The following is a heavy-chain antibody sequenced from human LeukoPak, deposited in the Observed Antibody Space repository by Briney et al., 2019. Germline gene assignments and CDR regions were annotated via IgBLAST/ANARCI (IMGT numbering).Heavy chain of an antibody. CDR3: TSDSHAPYYYDSSGYTFDY. J-gene: IGHJ4*02. CDR2: IKSKTDGGTT. Sequence: GGSLRLSCAASGFTFSNAWMSWVRQAPGKGLEWVGRIKSKTDGGTTDYAAPVKGRFTISRDDSKNTLYLQMNSLKTEDTAVYYCTSDSHAPYYYDSSGYTFDYWGQGTLVTVSS. V-gene: IGHV3-15*01. CDR1: GFTFSNAW. D-gene: IGHD3-22*01.